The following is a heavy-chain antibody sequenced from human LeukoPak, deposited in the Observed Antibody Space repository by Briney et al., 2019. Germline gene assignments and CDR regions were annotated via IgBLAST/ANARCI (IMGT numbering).Heavy chain of an antibody. Sequence: GGSLRLSCAASGFTVSSNYMSWVRQAPGKGLEWVSVIYSGGSTYYADSVKGRFTISRDNSKNTLYLRMNSLRAEDTAVYYCARGAPTYYYDSSGYYDNYWGQGTLVTVSS. CDR2: IYSGGST. CDR3: ARGAPTYYYDSSGYYDNY. V-gene: IGHV3-66*01. CDR1: GFTVSSNY. D-gene: IGHD3-22*01. J-gene: IGHJ4*02.